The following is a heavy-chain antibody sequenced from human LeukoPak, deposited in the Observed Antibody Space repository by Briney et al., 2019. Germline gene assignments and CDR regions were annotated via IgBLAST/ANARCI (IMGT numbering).Heavy chain of an antibody. Sequence: ASVKVSCKASGYTFTTYGISWVRQAPGQGLEWMGWISAYNGNTNYAQKLQGRVTMTTDTSTSTAYMEPRSLRSDDTAVYYCARDLTNRRITIFGVVIRSAGVLDIWGQGTMVTVSS. CDR3: ARDLTNRRITIFGVVIRSAGVLDI. D-gene: IGHD3-3*01. CDR1: GYTFTTYG. J-gene: IGHJ3*02. CDR2: ISAYNGNT. V-gene: IGHV1-18*01.